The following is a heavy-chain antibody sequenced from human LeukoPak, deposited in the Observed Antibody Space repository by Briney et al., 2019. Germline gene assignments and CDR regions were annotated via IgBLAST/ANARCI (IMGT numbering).Heavy chain of an antibody. J-gene: IGHJ4*02. V-gene: IGHV3-48*01. Sequence: PGGSLRLSCAASGFTFSSYSMNWVRQAPGKGLEWVSYISSSSSTIYYADSVKGRFTISRDNSKNTLYLQMNSLRAEDTAVYYCARGYYYDSSGYYYVGLSYYFDYWGQGTLVTVSS. CDR2: ISSSSSTI. CDR3: ARGYYYDSSGYYYVGLSYYFDY. CDR1: GFTFSSYS. D-gene: IGHD3-22*01.